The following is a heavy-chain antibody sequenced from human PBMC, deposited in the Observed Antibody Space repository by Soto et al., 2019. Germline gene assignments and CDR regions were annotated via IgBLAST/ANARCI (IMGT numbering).Heavy chain of an antibody. Sequence: GGSLRLSCAASGFIFTNYAMNWVRQAPGKGLEWVSVIGGRGNSAYYADSVQGRFTISRDNSKSTLSLQMSSLTADDTAIYYCVREGRGSFDFWGRGTMVTVSS. J-gene: IGHJ3*01. D-gene: IGHD5-12*01. CDR3: VREGRGSFDF. CDR2: IGGRGNSA. V-gene: IGHV3-23*01. CDR1: GFIFTNYA.